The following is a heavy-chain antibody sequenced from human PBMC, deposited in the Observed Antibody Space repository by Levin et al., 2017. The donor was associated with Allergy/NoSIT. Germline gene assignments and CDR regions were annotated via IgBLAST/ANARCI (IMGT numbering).Heavy chain of an antibody. CDR2: MNPDGSEK. Sequence: GGSLRLSCAASGFNFPDSWMNWVRQAPGKGLEWAASMNPDGSEKYYVDSVRGRFTISRDNARNSLYLEMNSLRAEDTAVYYCARDRGYSSFDYWGQGTLITVSS. V-gene: IGHV3-7*04. CDR1: GFNFPDSW. J-gene: IGHJ4*02. CDR3: ARDRGYSSFDY. D-gene: IGHD6-25*01.